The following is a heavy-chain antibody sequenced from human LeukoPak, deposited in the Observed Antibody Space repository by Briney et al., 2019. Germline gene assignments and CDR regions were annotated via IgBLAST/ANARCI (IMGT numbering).Heavy chain of an antibody. Sequence: GGSLRLSCAASGFTFSTFGMHWVRQAPGKGLEWVAIIWYDGSDKYYADSVKGRFTVSRDNSKNTLHLQVNSLRAEDTAVYYCARDRGTTSSAGYYFDTWGQGALSPSPQ. CDR2: IWYDGSDK. V-gene: IGHV3-33*01. J-gene: IGHJ4*02. CDR1: GFTFSTFG. D-gene: IGHD6-6*01. CDR3: ARDRGTTSSAGYYFDT.